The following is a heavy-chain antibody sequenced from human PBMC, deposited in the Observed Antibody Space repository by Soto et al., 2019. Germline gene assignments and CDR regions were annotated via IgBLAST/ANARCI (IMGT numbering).Heavy chain of an antibody. CDR3: AKDYSVTTTETDY. V-gene: IGHV3-30*18. D-gene: IGHD4-17*01. CDR2: ISYDGSNK. CDR1: GFTFSSYG. J-gene: IGHJ4*02. Sequence: SLRLSCAASGFTFSSYGMHWVRQAPGKGLEWVAVISYDGSNKYYADSVKGRFTISRDNSKNTLYLQMNSLRAEDTAVYYCAKDYSVTTTETDYWGQGTLVTVSS.